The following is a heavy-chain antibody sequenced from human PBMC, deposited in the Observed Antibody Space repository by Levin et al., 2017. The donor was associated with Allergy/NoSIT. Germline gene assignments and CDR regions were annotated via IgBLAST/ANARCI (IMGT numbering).Heavy chain of an antibody. Sequence: PSETLSLTCAVSGGSISSGNWWSWVRQPPGKGLEWIGEIHHGGNSNYNPSLKSRVTISVDKSKNQFSLNLNSVTAADTAVYYCARDPLRYSWNDVGSWGQGTLVIVSS. V-gene: IGHV4-4*02. D-gene: IGHD1-20*01. CDR3: ARDPLRYSWNDVGS. CDR2: IHHGGNS. J-gene: IGHJ5*02. CDR1: GGSISSGNW.